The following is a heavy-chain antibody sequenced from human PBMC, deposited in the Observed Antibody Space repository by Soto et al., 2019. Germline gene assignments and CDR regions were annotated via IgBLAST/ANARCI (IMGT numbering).Heavy chain of an antibody. CDR2: ISGSI. V-gene: IGHV3-9*01. Sequence: GGYLRLSCAASGFTFSSYAMNWVRQAPGKGLEWVSAISGSIGYADSVKVRFTISRDNAKNSLYLQMNSLRAEDTALYYCAKDGYTHSLGYCSSTSCYSWFDPWGQGTLVTVSS. J-gene: IGHJ5*02. CDR1: GFTFSSYA. CDR3: AKDGYTHSLGYCSSTSCYSWFDP. D-gene: IGHD2-2*01.